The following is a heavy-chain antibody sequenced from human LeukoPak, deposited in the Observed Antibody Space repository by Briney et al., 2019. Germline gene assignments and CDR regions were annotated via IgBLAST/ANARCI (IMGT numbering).Heavy chain of an antibody. D-gene: IGHD5-18*01. CDR1: GFTFGDHA. CDR3: TRGPIQLWIHNAMDV. CDR2: IRSKVYRGTT. Sequence: GGSLRLSCITSGFTFGDHAMSWVRQAPGKGLEWVGFIRSKVYRGTTEYAASVKGRFTISRDDSRGIAYLQMNSLITEDTAVYYCTRGPIQLWIHNAMDVWGQGTTVTVSS. V-gene: IGHV3-49*04. J-gene: IGHJ6*02.